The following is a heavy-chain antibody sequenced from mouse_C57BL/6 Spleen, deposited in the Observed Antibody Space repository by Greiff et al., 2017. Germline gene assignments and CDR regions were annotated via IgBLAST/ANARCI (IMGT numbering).Heavy chain of an antibody. D-gene: IGHD2-1*01. CDR3: ARRYYGNYDYFDY. CDR2: IDPSASYT. J-gene: IGHJ2*01. V-gene: IGHV1-69*01. Sequence: QVQVQQPGAELVMPGASVKLSCKASGYTFTSYWMHWVKQRPGQGLEWIGEIDPSASYTNYNQKFKGKSTLTVDKSSSTAYMQLSSLTSEDSAVYYCARRYYGNYDYFDYWGQGTTLTVSS. CDR1: GYTFTSYW.